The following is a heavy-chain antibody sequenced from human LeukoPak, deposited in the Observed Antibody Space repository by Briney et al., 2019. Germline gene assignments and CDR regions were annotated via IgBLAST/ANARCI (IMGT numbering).Heavy chain of an antibody. V-gene: IGHV5-51*01. J-gene: IGHJ4*02. CDR2: IYPGDSDT. CDR1: GSSFTSYW. D-gene: IGHD6-19*01. CDR3: ARLNRDSSGWTFDY. Sequence: PGASLKISFKGSGSSFTSYWIGWVRPMPGKGLEWMGIIYPGDSDTRYSPSFQGQVTISADKSISTAYLQWSSLKASDTAMYYCARLNRDSSGWTFDYWGQGTLVTVSS.